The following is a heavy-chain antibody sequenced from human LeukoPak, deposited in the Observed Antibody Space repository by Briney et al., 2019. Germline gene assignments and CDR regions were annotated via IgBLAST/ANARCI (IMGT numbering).Heavy chain of an antibody. Sequence: GASVKVSCKASGYTFTSYGISWVRQAPGQGLEWMGWISAYNGNTNYAQKLQGRVTMTTDTSTSTAYMELRSLRSDDTAVYYCAREVGYGGNVRWFDPWGQGTLVTVSS. J-gene: IGHJ5*02. CDR3: AREVGYGGNVRWFDP. CDR1: GYTFTSYG. D-gene: IGHD4-23*01. V-gene: IGHV1-18*01. CDR2: ISAYNGNT.